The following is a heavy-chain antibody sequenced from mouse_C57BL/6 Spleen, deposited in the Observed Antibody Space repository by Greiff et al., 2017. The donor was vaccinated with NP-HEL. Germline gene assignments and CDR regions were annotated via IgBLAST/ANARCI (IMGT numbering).Heavy chain of an antibody. V-gene: IGHV1-64*01. CDR3: ARSNGLYYFDY. CDR1: GYTFTSYW. CDR2: IHPNSGST. D-gene: IGHD1-1*02. J-gene: IGHJ2*01. Sequence: QVQLQQPGAELVKPGASVKLSCKASGYTFTSYWMHWVKQRPGQGLEWIGMIHPNSGSTNYNEKFKSKATLTVDKSSSTAYMQLSSLTSEDSAVYYCARSNGLYYFDYWGQGTTLTVSS.